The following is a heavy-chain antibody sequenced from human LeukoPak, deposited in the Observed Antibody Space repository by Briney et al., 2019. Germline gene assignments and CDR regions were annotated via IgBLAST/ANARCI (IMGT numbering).Heavy chain of an antibody. V-gene: IGHV3-30*18. Sequence: GGSLRLSCAASGFTFSSYGMHWVRQAPGKGLEWVAVIAYDGSNEYYADSVKGRFTISRGNSKNTLYLQMNSLRGEDTAVYFCANQHLATFGYHCYGMDVWGQGTTVTVSS. CDR1: GFTFSSYG. CDR3: ANQHLATFGYHCYGMDV. D-gene: IGHD5-12*01. CDR2: IAYDGSNE. J-gene: IGHJ6*02.